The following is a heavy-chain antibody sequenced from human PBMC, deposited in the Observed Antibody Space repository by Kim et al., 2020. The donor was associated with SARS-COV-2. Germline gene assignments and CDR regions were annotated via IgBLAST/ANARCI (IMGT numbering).Heavy chain of an antibody. CDR1: GGSISSGGYY. CDR2: IYYSGST. V-gene: IGHV4-31*03. J-gene: IGHJ6*03. CDR3: ARSPCTRGGDCYRRDYYYYYYYMDV. Sequence: SETLSLTCTVSGGSISSGGYYWSWIRQHPGKGLEWIGYIYYSGSTYYNPSLKSRVTISVDTSKNQFSLKLSSVTAADTAVYYCARSPCTRGGDCYRRDYYYYYYYMDVWGKGTTVTVSS. D-gene: IGHD2-21*01.